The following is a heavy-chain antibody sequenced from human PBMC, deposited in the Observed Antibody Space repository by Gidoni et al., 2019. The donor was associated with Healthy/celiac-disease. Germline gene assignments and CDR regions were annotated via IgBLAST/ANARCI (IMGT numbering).Heavy chain of an antibody. CDR2: ILPIFGTA. CDR3: ARVKDRPNDAFDI. Sequence: QVQLVQSGAEVKKPGSSVKVSCKAYGGTFSSYASSWVRQAPGQGLEWLGGILPIFGTANYAQKFQGRVTIIADQSTSTAYMELSSLRSEDTAVYYCARVKDRPNDAFDIWGQGTMVTVSS. V-gene: IGHV1-69*01. CDR1: GGTFSSYA. J-gene: IGHJ3*02.